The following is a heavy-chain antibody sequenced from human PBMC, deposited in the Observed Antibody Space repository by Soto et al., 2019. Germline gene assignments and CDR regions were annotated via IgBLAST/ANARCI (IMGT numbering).Heavy chain of an antibody. V-gene: IGHV5-51*01. CDR1: VYTFTDYC. CDR3: ARPAWGLQPAY. J-gene: IGHJ4*02. D-gene: IGHD1-26*01. Sequence: PGESRKISCKGSVYTFTDYCVVWLRQLPVRGLEWMGIIYPGDSDTRYSPSFQGQVTMSADKSINTAYLQWGSLKASDTAMYYCARPAWGLQPAYWAPGTLVTVSS. CDR2: IYPGDSDT.